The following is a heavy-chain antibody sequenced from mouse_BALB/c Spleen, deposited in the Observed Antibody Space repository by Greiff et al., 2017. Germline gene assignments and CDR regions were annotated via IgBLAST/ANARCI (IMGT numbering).Heavy chain of an antibody. CDR1: GYSITSDYA. Sequence: EVKLQESGPGLVKPSQSLSLTCTVTGYSITSDYAWNWIRQFPGNKLEWMGYISYSGSTSYNPSLKSRISITRDTSKNQFFLQLNSVTTEDTATYYCARNYDYDRRYYFDYWVQGTTLTVSS. CDR2: ISYSGST. V-gene: IGHV3-2*02. CDR3: ARNYDYDRRYYFDY. D-gene: IGHD2-4*01. J-gene: IGHJ2*01.